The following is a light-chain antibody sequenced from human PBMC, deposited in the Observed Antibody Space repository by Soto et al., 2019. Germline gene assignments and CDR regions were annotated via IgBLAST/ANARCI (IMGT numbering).Light chain of an antibody. V-gene: IGKV3-20*01. CDR3: QQYGSSPPYT. CDR2: GAS. CDR1: QRVSSSY. J-gene: IGKJ2*01. Sequence: PGERATLSCRASQRVSSSYLAWYQQKPGQAPRLLIYGASSRATGIPDRFSGSGSGTDVTLTISRLEPEDFAVYYCQQYGSSPPYTFGQGTKLEIK.